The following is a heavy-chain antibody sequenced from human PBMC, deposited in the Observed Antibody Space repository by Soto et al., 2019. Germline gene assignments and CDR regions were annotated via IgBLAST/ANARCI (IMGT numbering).Heavy chain of an antibody. Sequence: VAVLSFDGHHKYFADSVKGRFTISRDNSKNTLYLQMNSLRAEDTAVYYCAKDRLPDYFDSTGLDHWGQGTLVTVSS. J-gene: IGHJ4*02. V-gene: IGHV3-30*18. D-gene: IGHD3-22*01. CDR2: LSFDGHHK. CDR3: AKDRLPDYFDSTGLDH.